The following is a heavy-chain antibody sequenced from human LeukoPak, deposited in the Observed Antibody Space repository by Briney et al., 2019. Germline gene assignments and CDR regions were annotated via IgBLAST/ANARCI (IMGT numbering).Heavy chain of an antibody. CDR2: INHSGST. V-gene: IGHV4-34*01. CDR3: ARGAGGADFPFDY. J-gene: IGHJ4*02. Sequence: SETLSLTCAVYGGSFSGYYWSWIRQPPGKGLEWIGEINHSGSTNYNPSLKSRVTISVDTSKNQFSLKLSSVTAADTAVYYCARGAGGADFPFDYWGQGTLVTVSS. CDR1: GGSFSGYY. D-gene: IGHD1-1*01.